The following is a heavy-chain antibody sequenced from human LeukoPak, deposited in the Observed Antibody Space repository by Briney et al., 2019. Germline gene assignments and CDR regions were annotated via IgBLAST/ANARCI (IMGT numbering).Heavy chain of an antibody. CDR1: GGSLSGYY. J-gene: IGHJ4*02. Sequence: LWETLSLTCAVYGGSLSGYYWSWIRQPPGKGLEWIGEINHSGSTNYNPSLKSRVTISVDTSKNQFSLKLSSVTAADTAVYYCARGRSGYYGSGSQIDYWGQGTLVTVSS. CDR2: INHSGST. V-gene: IGHV4-34*01. CDR3: ARGRSGYYGSGSQIDY. D-gene: IGHD3-10*01.